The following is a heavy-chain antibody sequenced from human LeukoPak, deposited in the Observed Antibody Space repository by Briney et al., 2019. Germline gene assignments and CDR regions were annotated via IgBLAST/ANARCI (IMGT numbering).Heavy chain of an antibody. CDR2: ISGSGGST. V-gene: IGHV3-23*01. Sequence: PGGSLRLSCAAPGFTFSSYAMSWVRQAPGKGLEWVSAISGSGGSTYYADSVKGRFTISRDNAKNSLYLQMNSLRAEDTAVYYCARHGPLRFLEWLLSFDYWGQGTLVTVSS. D-gene: IGHD3-3*01. CDR3: ARHGPLRFLEWLLSFDY. CDR1: GFTFSSYA. J-gene: IGHJ4*02.